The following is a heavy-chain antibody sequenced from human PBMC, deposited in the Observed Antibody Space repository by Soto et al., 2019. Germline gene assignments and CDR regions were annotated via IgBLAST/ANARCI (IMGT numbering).Heavy chain of an antibody. CDR2: IKQDGSEK. CDR1: GFPFSSYW. CDR3: ARLRKNGELLSIYFDY. V-gene: IGHV3-7*01. D-gene: IGHD3-10*01. Sequence: GGSLRLSCAASGFPFSSYWMSWVRQAPGKGLEWVANIKQDGSEKYYVDSVKGRFTISRDNAKNSLYLQMNSLRAEDTAVYYCARLRKNGELLSIYFDYWGQGTLVTVSS. J-gene: IGHJ4*02.